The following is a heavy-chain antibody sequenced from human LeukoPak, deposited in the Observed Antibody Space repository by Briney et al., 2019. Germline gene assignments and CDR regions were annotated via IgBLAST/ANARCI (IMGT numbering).Heavy chain of an antibody. CDR2: ISSNGGST. CDR1: GFTFSSYA. Sequence: GGSLRLSCAASGFTFSSYAMHWVRQAPGKGLEYVPAISSNGGSTYYANSVKGRFTISRDNSKNTLYLQMGSLRAEDMAVYYCARAGRVYYYYGMDVWGQGTTVTVSS. V-gene: IGHV3-64*01. J-gene: IGHJ6*02. CDR3: ARAGRVYYYYGMDV.